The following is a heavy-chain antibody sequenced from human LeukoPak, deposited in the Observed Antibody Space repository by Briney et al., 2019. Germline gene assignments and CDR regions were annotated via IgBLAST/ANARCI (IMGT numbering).Heavy chain of an antibody. J-gene: IGHJ4*02. CDR2: INHSGST. Sequence: SETLSLTCAVYGGSFSGYYWSWIRHPPGKGLEWIGEINHSGSTNFNPSLKSRVTISVGTSKSQFSLQLRSVNAAHTAVYYCARGRGSIFGLVKWGKIFDYWGQGTLVTVSS. CDR1: GGSFSGYY. V-gene: IGHV4-34*01. D-gene: IGHD3/OR15-3a*01. CDR3: ARGRGSIFGLVKWGKIFDY.